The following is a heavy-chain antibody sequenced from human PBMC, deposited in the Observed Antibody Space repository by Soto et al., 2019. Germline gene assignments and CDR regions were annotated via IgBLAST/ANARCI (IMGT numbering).Heavy chain of an antibody. CDR3: AREYTAWPLAYGLDV. CDR1: GFTFGNYS. CDR2: ISSRSDI. Sequence: GGSLRLSCVGSGFTFGNYSINWVRQAPGKGLEWVSSISSRSDIYYADSVKGRFTISRDNAKNSVSLQMNSLRAEDTAVYYCAREYTAWPLAYGLDVWGQGTTVTVPS. J-gene: IGHJ6*02. V-gene: IGHV3-21*01. D-gene: IGHD2-2*02.